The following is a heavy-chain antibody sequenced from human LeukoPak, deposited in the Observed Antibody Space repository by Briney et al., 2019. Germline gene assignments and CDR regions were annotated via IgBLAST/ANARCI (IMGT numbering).Heavy chain of an antibody. CDR1: GFTFSSYE. Sequence: GGSLRLSCAAPGFTFSSYEMNWVRQAPGKGLEWVSYISSSGSTIYYADSVKGRFTISRDNSKNTLYLQMNSLRAEDTAVYYCARVDSSSWYSEYYFDYWGQGTLVTVSS. J-gene: IGHJ4*02. CDR2: ISSSGSTI. V-gene: IGHV3-48*03. CDR3: ARVDSSSWYSEYYFDY. D-gene: IGHD6-13*01.